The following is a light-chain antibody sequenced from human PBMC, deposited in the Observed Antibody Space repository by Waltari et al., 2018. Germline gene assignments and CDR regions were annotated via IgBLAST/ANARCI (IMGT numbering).Light chain of an antibody. CDR1: SFNIGNNY. V-gene: IGLV1-51*02. J-gene: IGLJ3*02. CDR3: GTWDSGLSGGV. Sequence: QSVLTQPPSVSAAPGQKVTISCSGSSFNIGNNYVSWYQQVPGTAPKLLIYENNKGPSGIPDRFSGSKSGTSATLGITGLQTGDEADYYCGTWDSGLSGGVFGGGTKLTVL. CDR2: ENN.